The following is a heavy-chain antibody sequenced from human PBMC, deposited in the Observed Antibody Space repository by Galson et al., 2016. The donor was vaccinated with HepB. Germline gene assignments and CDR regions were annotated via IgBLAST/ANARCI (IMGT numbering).Heavy chain of an antibody. CDR1: GGNFSSYA. CDR2: IIPILDIP. V-gene: IGHV1-69*10. J-gene: IGHJ6*02. Sequence: SVKVSCKASGGNFSSYAISWVRQAPGQGLEWMGGIIPILDIPNYAQKLQGRVTISADKSTTTSYMELSSLRAEDTALYYCARGGYHYNGLDVWGQGTTVTVSS. CDR3: ARGGYHYNGLDV.